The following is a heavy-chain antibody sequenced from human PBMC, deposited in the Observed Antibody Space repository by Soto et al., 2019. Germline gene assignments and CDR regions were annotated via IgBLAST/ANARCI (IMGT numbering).Heavy chain of an antibody. J-gene: IGHJ4*01. V-gene: IGHV3-7*01. CDR3: ARAVAGFDY. D-gene: IGHD6-19*01. CDR2: IKQDGSEK. Sequence: PGGSLRLSCAASGFTFSNYWMSWVRQAPGKGREWVANIKQDGSEKYYVDSVKGRFTISRDNAKNSVYLQMNSLRAEDTAVYYCARAVAGFDYWGPGTLVTVSS. CDR1: GFTFSNYW.